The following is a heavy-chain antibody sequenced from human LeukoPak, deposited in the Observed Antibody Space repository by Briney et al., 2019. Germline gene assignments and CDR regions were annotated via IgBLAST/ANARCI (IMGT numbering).Heavy chain of an antibody. CDR3: ASLSSGAAFDV. Sequence: SETLSLTCTVSGAHISNYYWTWVRQSAAQGLEWIGGLHASESTIYNPSLKSRVTMSIDTSKDQLSLTLTSVTAADSAVYYCASLSSGAAFDVWGQGTVVTVSS. D-gene: IGHD3-22*01. V-gene: IGHV4-4*07. CDR2: LHASEST. CDR1: GAHISNYY. J-gene: IGHJ3*01.